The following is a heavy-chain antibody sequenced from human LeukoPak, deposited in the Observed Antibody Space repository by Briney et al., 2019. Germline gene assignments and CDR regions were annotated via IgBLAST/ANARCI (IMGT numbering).Heavy chain of an antibody. Sequence: ASVKVSFKASGYTFTSYGISWVRQAPGQGLEWMGWISAYNGNTNYAQKLQGRVTMTTDTSTSTAYMELRSLRSDDTAVYYCARTVGYCSSTSCQNWFDPWGQGTLVTVSS. D-gene: IGHD2-2*01. V-gene: IGHV1-18*01. J-gene: IGHJ5*02. CDR2: ISAYNGNT. CDR3: ARTVGYCSSTSCQNWFDP. CDR1: GYTFTSYG.